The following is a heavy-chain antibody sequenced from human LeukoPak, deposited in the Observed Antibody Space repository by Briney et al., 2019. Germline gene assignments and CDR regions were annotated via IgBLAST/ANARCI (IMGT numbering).Heavy chain of an antibody. Sequence: GGSLRLSCAASGFTFSSYSMNWVRQAPGKGLEWVSSISSSSSYIYYADSVKGRFTISRDNAKNSLYLQMNSLRAEDTAVYYYARGYSSGWTIDYWGQGTLVTVSS. D-gene: IGHD6-25*01. CDR2: ISSSSSYI. CDR1: GFTFSSYS. V-gene: IGHV3-21*01. J-gene: IGHJ4*02. CDR3: ARGYSSGWTIDY.